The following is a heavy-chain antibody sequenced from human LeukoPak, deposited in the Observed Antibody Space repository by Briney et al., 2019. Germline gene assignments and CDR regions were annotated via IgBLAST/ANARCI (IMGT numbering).Heavy chain of an antibody. D-gene: IGHD3-10*01. V-gene: IGHV3-21*01. J-gene: IGHJ4*02. CDR1: GFTFSSYS. CDR3: ARDHQSLWFGELSLPNYYFDY. CDR2: ISSSSSYI. Sequence: PGRSLRLSCAASGFTFSSYSMNWVRQAPGKGLEWVSSISSSSSYIYYADSVKGRFTISRDNAKNSLYLQMNSLRAEDTAVYYCARDHQSLWFGELSLPNYYFDYWGQGTLVTVSS.